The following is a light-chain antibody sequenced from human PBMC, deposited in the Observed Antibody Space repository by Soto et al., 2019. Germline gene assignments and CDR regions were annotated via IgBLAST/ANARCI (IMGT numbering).Light chain of an antibody. Sequence: DIQMTQSPPSLSASVGDIVTITCRASQTINKYLSWYQQRPGEAPKLQIYAASSLQPGVPSRFSGSGSGTDFTLTISGLQPDDFATYYCQQSSSNPRTFGQGTKVEVK. J-gene: IGKJ1*01. CDR2: AAS. CDR3: QQSSSNPRT. V-gene: IGKV1-39*01. CDR1: QTINKY.